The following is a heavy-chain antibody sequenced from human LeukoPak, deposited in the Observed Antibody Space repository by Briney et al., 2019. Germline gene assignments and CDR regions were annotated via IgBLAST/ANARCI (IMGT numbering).Heavy chain of an antibody. CDR1: GFTFSSYE. D-gene: IGHD6-13*01. J-gene: IGHJ4*02. V-gene: IGHV3-7*01. CDR3: AKDHGSSDWYYFDY. CDR2: IKQDGSEK. Sequence: GSLRLSCAASGFTFSSYELNWVRQAPGKGLEWVANIKQDGSEKYYVDSVKGRFTISRDNAKNSLYLQMNTLRADDTAVYYCAKDHGSSDWYYFDYWGQGTLVTVSS.